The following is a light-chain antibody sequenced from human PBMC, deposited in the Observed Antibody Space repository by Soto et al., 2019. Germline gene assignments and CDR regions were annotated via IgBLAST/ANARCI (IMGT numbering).Light chain of an antibody. Sequence: DIVMTQSPDSLAVSLGERATINCKSSQSVLYSPNNKNYLAWYQQKPGQPPKLLIYWASTRESGVPDRFSGSGSGTDFTLTISSLQAEDVAVYSCQQYYSTRTFGQGTKVEIK. J-gene: IGKJ1*01. CDR1: QSVLYSPNNKNY. CDR2: WAS. V-gene: IGKV4-1*01. CDR3: QQYYSTRT.